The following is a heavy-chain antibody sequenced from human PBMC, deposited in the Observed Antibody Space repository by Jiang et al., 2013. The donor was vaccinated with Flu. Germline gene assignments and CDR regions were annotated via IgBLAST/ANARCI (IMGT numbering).Heavy chain of an antibody. Sequence: TVSGGSVSSGSYYWSWIRQPPGKGLEWIGYIYYSGSTNYNPSLKSRVTISVDTSKNQFSLKLSSVTAADTAVYYCARVGGSSTSFGWFDPWGQGTLVTVSS. V-gene: IGHV4-61*01. CDR3: ARVGGSSTSFGWFDP. CDR1: GGSVSSGSYY. D-gene: IGHD2-2*01. CDR2: IYYSGST. J-gene: IGHJ5*02.